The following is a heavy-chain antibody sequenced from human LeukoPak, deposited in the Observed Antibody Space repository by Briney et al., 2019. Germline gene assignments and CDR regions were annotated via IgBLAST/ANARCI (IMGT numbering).Heavy chain of an antibody. CDR1: GGSISSYY. CDR2: INHSGST. D-gene: IGHD5-24*01. CDR3: ARGTDEMATIEDVPYY. Sequence: PSETLSLTCNVSGGSISSYYWSWIRQPPGKGLEWIGGINHSGSTNYNPSLKSRVTISVDTSKNQFSLKLSSVTAADTAVYYCARGTDEMATIEDVPYYWGQGTLVTVSS. J-gene: IGHJ4*02. V-gene: IGHV4-34*01.